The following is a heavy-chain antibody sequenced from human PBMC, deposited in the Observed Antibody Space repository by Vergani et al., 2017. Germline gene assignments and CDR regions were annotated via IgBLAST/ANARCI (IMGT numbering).Heavy chain of an antibody. J-gene: IGHJ4*02. CDR1: GYSISSGYY. CDR3: AGQQLVGYYFDY. Sequence: QVQLQESGPGLVKPSETLSLTCAVSGYSISSGYYWGWIRQPPGKGLEWIGSIYHSGSTYYNPSLKSRVTISVDTSKNQFSQKLSSVTAADTAVYYCAGQQLVGYYFDYWGQGTLVTVSS. CDR2: IYHSGST. V-gene: IGHV4-38-2*01. D-gene: IGHD6-13*01.